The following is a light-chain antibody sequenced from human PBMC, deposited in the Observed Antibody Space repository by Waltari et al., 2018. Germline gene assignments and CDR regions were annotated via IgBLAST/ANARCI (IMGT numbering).Light chain of an antibody. Sequence: QSALTQPASVSGSPGQSITISCTGTSSDVGAYKYVSWYQQHPGKAPKLLIFDVSNRPSGVSPRCSGSKSGNTASLTSSGLQAEDEAVYHCSSYTSSSSRLFGGGTKVTVL. CDR3: SSYTSSSSRL. CDR2: DVS. J-gene: IGLJ3*02. CDR1: SSDVGAYKY. V-gene: IGLV2-14*03.